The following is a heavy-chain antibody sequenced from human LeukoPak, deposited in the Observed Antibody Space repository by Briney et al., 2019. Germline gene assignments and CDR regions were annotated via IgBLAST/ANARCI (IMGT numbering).Heavy chain of an antibody. CDR3: ARDQVGYSSSWYENWFDP. V-gene: IGHV1-46*01. Sequence: ASVKVSCKASGYTFTSYYMHWVRQAPGQGLEWMGIINPSGGSTSYAQKFQGRVTMTRDMSTSTAYMELRSLRSDDTAVYYCARDQVGYSSSWYENWFDPWGQGTLVTVSS. CDR2: INPSGGST. CDR1: GYTFTSYY. D-gene: IGHD6-13*01. J-gene: IGHJ5*02.